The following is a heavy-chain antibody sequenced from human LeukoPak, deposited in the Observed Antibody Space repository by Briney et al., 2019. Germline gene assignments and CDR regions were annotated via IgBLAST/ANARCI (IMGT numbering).Heavy chain of an antibody. Sequence: SETLSLTCTVSGGSNYWSWIRQPPGKALEWIAYIHYSGSPHYNPSLKSRVTISIDTSKNQFSLNLNSVTAADTAVYYCARHSNWNGGVDWFDPWGQGTQVTVSS. CDR2: IHYSGSP. CDR1: GGSNY. CDR3: ARHSNWNGGVDWFDP. J-gene: IGHJ5*02. D-gene: IGHD1-20*01. V-gene: IGHV4-59*08.